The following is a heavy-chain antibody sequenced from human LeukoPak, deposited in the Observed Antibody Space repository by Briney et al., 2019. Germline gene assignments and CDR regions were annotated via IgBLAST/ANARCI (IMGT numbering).Heavy chain of an antibody. J-gene: IGHJ4*02. CDR3: ANRYRSGGSCYFDN. D-gene: IGHD2-15*01. CDR1: GFIFSDYA. V-gene: IGHV3-23*01. CDR2: ITASSGNT. Sequence: GGSLRPSCAASGFIFSDYAMNWVRQAPGKGLEWVSSITASSGNTFYADSVKGRFTISRENSKNTLYLQMNSLRPEDTAIYYCANRYRSGGSCYFDNWGQGTLVTVSS.